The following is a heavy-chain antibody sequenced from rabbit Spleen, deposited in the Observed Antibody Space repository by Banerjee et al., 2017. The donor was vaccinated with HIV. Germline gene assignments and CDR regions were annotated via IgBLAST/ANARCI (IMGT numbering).Heavy chain of an antibody. V-gene: IGHV1S40*01. CDR3: ARGGYGGGGDGITRLDL. D-gene: IGHD4-2*01. CDR1: GIDFSSTYY. J-gene: IGHJ3*01. CDR2: IYTSGGNT. Sequence: QSLEESGGDLVQPGASLTLTCKGSGIDFSSTYYIYWVRQAPGKGLEWIGYIYTSGGNTYYASWAKGQFTITRVSSTTVTLQMTSLTGADTATYFCARGGYGGGGDGITRLDLWGPGTLVTVS.